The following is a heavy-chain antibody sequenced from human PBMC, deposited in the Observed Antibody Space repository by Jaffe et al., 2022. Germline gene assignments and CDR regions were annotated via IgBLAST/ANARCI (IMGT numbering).Heavy chain of an antibody. J-gene: IGHJ3*02. CDR1: GFTFSSYA. CDR2: ISSNGGST. V-gene: IGHV3-64*01. CDR3: ASGVFCGGDCYGAFDI. D-gene: IGHD2-21*02. Sequence: EVQLVESGGGLVQPGGSLRLSCAASGFTFSSYAMHWVRQAPGKGLEYVSAISSNGGSTYYANSVKGRFTISRDNSKNTLYLQMGSLRAEDMAVYYCASGVFCGGDCYGAFDIWGQGTMVTVSS.